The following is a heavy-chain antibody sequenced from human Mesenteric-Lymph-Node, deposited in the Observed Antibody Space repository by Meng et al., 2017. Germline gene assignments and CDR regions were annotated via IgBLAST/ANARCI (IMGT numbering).Heavy chain of an antibody. CDR2: ISYDGCNK. V-gene: IGHV3-30*04. CDR1: GFTFSSYA. J-gene: IGHJ4*02. CDR3: ASLAGDYARMGDY. D-gene: IGHD4-17*01. Sequence: GGSLRPSCAASGFTFSSYAMHWVRQAPGKGLEWVAVISYDGCNKYYADSVKGRFTISRDNSKNTLYLQMSSLRAEDTAMYYCASLAGDYARMGDYWGQGTLVTVSS.